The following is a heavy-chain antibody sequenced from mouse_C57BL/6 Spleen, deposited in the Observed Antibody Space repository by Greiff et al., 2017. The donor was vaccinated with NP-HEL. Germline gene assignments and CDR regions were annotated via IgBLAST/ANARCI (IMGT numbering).Heavy chain of an antibody. J-gene: IGHJ4*01. V-gene: IGHV1-52*01. CDR3: ARGGGYDEKGYYAVDY. CDR2: IDPSDSET. D-gene: IGHD2-2*01. Sequence: VQLQQPGAELVRPGSSVKLSCKASGYTFTSYWMHWVKQRPIQGLEWIGNIDPSDSETHYNQKFKDKATLTVDKSSSTAYMQLSSLTSEDAAVYYCARGGGYDEKGYYAVDYWGQGTSVTVSS. CDR1: GYTFTSYW.